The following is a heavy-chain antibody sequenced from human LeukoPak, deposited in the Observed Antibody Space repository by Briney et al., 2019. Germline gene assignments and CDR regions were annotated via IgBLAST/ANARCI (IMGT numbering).Heavy chain of an antibody. CDR2: ISYDGSNK. D-gene: IGHD2-2*01. V-gene: IGHV3-30*04. Sequence: GGSLRLSCAASGFTFSSYAMHWVRQAPGKGLEWVAVISYDGSNKYYADSVKGRFTISRDNSKNTLYLQRNRLRAEDTAVYYCARGGDIVVVPAEGWFDYWGQGTLVTVSS. CDR1: GFTFSSYA. CDR3: ARGGDIVVVPAEGWFDY. J-gene: IGHJ4*02.